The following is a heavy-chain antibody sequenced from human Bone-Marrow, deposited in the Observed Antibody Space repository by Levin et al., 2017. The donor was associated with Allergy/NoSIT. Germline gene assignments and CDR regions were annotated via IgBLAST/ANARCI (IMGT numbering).Heavy chain of an antibody. D-gene: IGHD2-21*02. Sequence: KVSCKGSGYSFTSYWIGWVRQMPGKGLEWMGIIYPGDSDTRYSPSFQGQVTISADKSISTAYLQWSSLKASDTAMYYCARPPLYCGGDCYSGDYWGQGTLVTVSS. J-gene: IGHJ4*02. CDR1: GYSFTSYW. V-gene: IGHV5-51*01. CDR2: IYPGDSDT. CDR3: ARPPLYCGGDCYSGDY.